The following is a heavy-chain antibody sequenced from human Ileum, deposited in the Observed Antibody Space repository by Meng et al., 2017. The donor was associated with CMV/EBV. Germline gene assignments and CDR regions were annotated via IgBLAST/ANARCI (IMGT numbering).Heavy chain of an antibody. D-gene: IGHD4-17*01. V-gene: IGHV3-23*01. CDR3: AKDFNYGDYLDY. CDR2: ISPSGSST. J-gene: IGHJ4*02. CDR1: GFTFSNYA. Sequence: GESLKISCAGSGFTFSNYAMNWVRQAPGKGLEWLSRISPSGSSTFYADSIKGRFTISRDNSNNTLFLQMNSLGAEDTAMYYCAKDFNYGDYLDYWCQGTPVTVS.